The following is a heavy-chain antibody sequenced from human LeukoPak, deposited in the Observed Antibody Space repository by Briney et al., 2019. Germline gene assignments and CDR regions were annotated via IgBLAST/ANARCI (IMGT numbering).Heavy chain of an antibody. CDR2: ISWDGGST. D-gene: IGHD3-3*01. CDR3: ARGPTYYDFWSGPGDY. CDR1: GFTFDDYA. V-gene: IGHV3-43D*03. J-gene: IGHJ4*02. Sequence: GGSLRLSCAASGFTFDDYAMHWVRQAPGKGLEWVSLISWDGGSTYYADSVQGRFTISRDNSKNSLYLQMNSLRAEDTALYYCARGPTYYDFWSGPGDYWGQGTLVTVSS.